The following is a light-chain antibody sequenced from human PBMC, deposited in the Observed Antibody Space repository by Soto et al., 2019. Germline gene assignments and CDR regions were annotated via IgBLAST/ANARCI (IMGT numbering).Light chain of an antibody. Sequence: EIVITQSPATLSVSPGERATLSCWASQSVSSNLAWYQQKSGQAPRLLMYGASTRASGIPARFSGSGSGTEFTLTISSLQSEDFAVYYCQQYDNWPRTFGQGTKVDIK. J-gene: IGKJ1*01. CDR2: GAS. CDR1: QSVSSN. CDR3: QQYDNWPRT. V-gene: IGKV3-15*01.